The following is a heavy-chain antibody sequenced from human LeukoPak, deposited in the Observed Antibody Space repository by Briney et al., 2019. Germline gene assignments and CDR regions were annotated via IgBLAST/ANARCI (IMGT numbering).Heavy chain of an antibody. CDR3: AREDTYDAFDI. Sequence: GGSLRLSCAASGFTFSSYWMSWVRQAPGKGLEWVAFTRYDGNNKYYADSVKGRFTISRDNSKNTLYLQMNSLRAEDTAVYYCAREDTYDAFDIWGQGTMVTVSS. CDR2: TRYDGNNK. CDR1: GFTFSSYW. D-gene: IGHD2-2*02. J-gene: IGHJ3*02. V-gene: IGHV3-33*08.